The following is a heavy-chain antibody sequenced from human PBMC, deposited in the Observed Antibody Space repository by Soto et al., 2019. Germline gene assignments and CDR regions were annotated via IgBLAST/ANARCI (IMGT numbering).Heavy chain of an antibody. CDR2: INPKSGGT. CDR3: AKGRGGGFYYYGMDV. J-gene: IGHJ6*02. Sequence: ASVKVSCKASGYSFTDYHIHWVRQAPGQGLEWLGRINPKSGGTSTAQKFQGWVTMTTDTSISTASMELTRLTSDDTAIYYCAKGRGGGFYYYGMDVWGQGTTVTVSS. V-gene: IGHV1-2*04. D-gene: IGHD6-25*01. CDR1: GYSFTDYH.